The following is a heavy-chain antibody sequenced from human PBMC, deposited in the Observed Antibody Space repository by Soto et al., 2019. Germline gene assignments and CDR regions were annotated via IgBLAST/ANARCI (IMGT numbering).Heavy chain of an antibody. D-gene: IGHD1-1*01. V-gene: IGHV4-30-2*01. CDR2: IYQSGVT. CDR1: GDSYSISTYS. CDR3: SGMPYTTGLRIDP. Sequence: PSETLSLSCNMSGDSYSISTYSWSWIRQPPGKALQWIGFIYQSGVTSYNPSLASRVSISLDRSNNQCSLKLKSVTAADTAVYFCSGMPYTTGLRIDPRGPGTLVTVSS. J-gene: IGHJ5*02.